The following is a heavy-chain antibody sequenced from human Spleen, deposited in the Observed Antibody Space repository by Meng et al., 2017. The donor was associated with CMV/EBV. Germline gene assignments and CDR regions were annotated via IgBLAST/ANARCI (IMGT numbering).Heavy chain of an antibody. CDR1: FYTFTTYG. D-gene: IGHD1-26*01. CDR2: ISAYNGNT. J-gene: IGHJ4*02. V-gene: IGHV1-18*01. Sequence: ASVKVSCKASFYTFTTYGISWVRQAPGQGLEWMGWISAYNGNTNYAQELQGRVTMTTDTSTNTAYMELRGLRSDDTAGYYCATSGGIGSGTYREYFDYWGQGTLVTVSS. CDR3: ATSGGIGSGTYREYFDY.